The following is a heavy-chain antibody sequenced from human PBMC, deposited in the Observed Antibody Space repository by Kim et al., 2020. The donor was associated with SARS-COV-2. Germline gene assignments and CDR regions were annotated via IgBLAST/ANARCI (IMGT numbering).Heavy chain of an antibody. Sequence: SETLSLTCAVYGGSFSGYYWSWIRQPPGKGLEWIGEINHSGSTNYNPSLKSRVTISVDTSKNQFSLKLSSVTAADTAVYYCARGLITMVRGVIINYYYYYGMDVWGQGTTVTVSS. J-gene: IGHJ6*02. CDR3: ARGLITMVRGVIINYYYYYGMDV. CDR2: INHSGST. CDR1: GGSFSGYY. V-gene: IGHV4-34*01. D-gene: IGHD3-10*01.